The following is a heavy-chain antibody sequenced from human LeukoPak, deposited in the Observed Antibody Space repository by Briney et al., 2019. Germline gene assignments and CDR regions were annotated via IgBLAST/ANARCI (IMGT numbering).Heavy chain of an antibody. Sequence: GGSLRLSCVASGFTFSSYGMTWVRQAPGKGLEWVASITGRGTNTYYADAVKGRFTISRDNSRNTVFLQMSSLTVDDTAVYYCANLQYWGQGSLVVVS. CDR2: ITGRGTNT. CDR3: ANLQY. CDR1: GFTFSSYG. J-gene: IGHJ1*01. V-gene: IGHV3-23*01.